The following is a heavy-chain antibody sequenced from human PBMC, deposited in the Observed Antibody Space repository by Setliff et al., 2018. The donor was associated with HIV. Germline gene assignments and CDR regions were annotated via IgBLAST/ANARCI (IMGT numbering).Heavy chain of an antibody. CDR2: MNPDGSNT. D-gene: IGHD3-16*01. CDR3: ARFYGSYDVGGFDI. J-gene: IGHJ3*02. V-gene: IGHV5-51*01. CDR1: GYSFITYW. Sequence: GESLKISCKGSGYSFITYWIGWVRQRPGKGLEWMGTMNPDGSNTRYSPSFQGQVTISVDESISTAYLQWSSLKASDTAFYYCARFYGSYDVGGFDIWGQGTKVTVSS.